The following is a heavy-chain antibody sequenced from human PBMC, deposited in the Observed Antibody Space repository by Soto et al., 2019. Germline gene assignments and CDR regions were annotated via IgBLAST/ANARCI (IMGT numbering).Heavy chain of an antibody. V-gene: IGHV5-51*01. Sequence: GGSLKIAGNASGYTFTDSWIGWGRQMPCKGLEWMGIVYPGDSQTRYNPSFQGQITISADKSITTAYLQWTSLKASDSAMYYCARQKGSWGQGTLVTVSS. J-gene: IGHJ1*01. CDR3: ARQKGS. CDR2: VYPGDSQT. CDR1: GYTFTDSW.